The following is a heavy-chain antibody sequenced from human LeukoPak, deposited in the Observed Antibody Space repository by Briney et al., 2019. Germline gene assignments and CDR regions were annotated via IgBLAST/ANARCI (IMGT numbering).Heavy chain of an antibody. CDR3: ARGPAGYCSRGSCYFDY. CDR2: IGTAGDT. CDR1: GFTFSSYD. J-gene: IGHJ4*02. Sequence: TGGSLRLSCAASGFTFSSYDMHCVRQATGKGLEWVSAIGTAGDTYYPGSVKGRFTISRENAKNSLYLQMNSLRAGDTAVYYCARGPAGYCSRGSCYFDYWGQGTLVTVSS. D-gene: IGHD2-15*01. V-gene: IGHV3-13*01.